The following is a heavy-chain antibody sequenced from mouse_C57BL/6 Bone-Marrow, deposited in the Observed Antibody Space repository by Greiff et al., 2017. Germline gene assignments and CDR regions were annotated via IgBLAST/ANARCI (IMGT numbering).Heavy chain of an antibody. V-gene: IGHV1-39*01. D-gene: IGHD2-4*01. CDR1: GYSFTDYN. J-gene: IGHJ2*01. Sequence: VQLQQSGPELVKPGASVKISCKASGYSFTDYNMNWVKQSTGKSLEWIGVIIPNYGPTSYNQKFKGKATLIVDQSSSTAYMQLNSLTSEDSAGYYCAAPIYYDYDVDCWGQGTTLTVSS. CDR2: IIPNYGPT. CDR3: AAPIYYDYDVDC.